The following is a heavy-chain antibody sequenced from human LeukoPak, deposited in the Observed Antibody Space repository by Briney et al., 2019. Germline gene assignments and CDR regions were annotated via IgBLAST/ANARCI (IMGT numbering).Heavy chain of an antibody. CDR1: GYTFTGYY. Sequence: APVKVSCKASGYTFTGYYMHWVRQAPGQGLEWMGWINPNSGGTNYAQKFQGRVTMTRDTSISTAYMELSRLRSDDTAVYYCAREPYYYDSSGYPLYYFDYWGQGTLVTVSS. D-gene: IGHD3-22*01. CDR3: AREPYYYDSSGYPLYYFDY. V-gene: IGHV1-2*02. J-gene: IGHJ4*02. CDR2: INPNSGGT.